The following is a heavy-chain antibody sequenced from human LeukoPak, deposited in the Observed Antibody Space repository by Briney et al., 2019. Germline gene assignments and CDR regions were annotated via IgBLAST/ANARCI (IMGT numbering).Heavy chain of an antibody. V-gene: IGHV3-33*01. CDR1: GFTFNSYG. J-gene: IGHJ3*02. CDR3: ASSRVRPNAFDI. D-gene: IGHD3-10*01. CDR2: IWYDGSNK. Sequence: GGSLRFSCAASGFTFNSYGMHWVRQAPGKGLEWVAVIWYDGSNKYYADSVKGRFTISRDNSKNTLYLQMNSLRAEDTAVCYCASSRVRPNAFDIWGQGTMVTVSS.